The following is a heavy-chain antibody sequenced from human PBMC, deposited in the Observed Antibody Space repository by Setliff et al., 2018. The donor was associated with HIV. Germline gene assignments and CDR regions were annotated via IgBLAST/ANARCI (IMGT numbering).Heavy chain of an antibody. V-gene: IGHV1-8*02. CDR3: ARGGLGFLDWCLPDS. CDR1: GYTFTSYD. D-gene: IGHD2-21*02. CDR2: MNPNSGNT. J-gene: IGHJ4*02. Sequence: GASVKVSCKASGYTFTSYDINWVRQATGQGLEWMGWMNPNSGNTGEVRLAKEFQGRVTLTTSAYTAYMELKSLRSEDRGVYYCARGGLGFLDWCLPDSWGQGTLVTAPQ.